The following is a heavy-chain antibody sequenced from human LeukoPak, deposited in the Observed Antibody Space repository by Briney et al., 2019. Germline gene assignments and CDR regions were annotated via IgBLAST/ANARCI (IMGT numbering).Heavy chain of an antibody. J-gene: IGHJ4*02. CDR2: INTDGSRT. Sequence: GGSLRLSCAASGFTFSSYAMSWVRQAPGKGLVWVSRINTDGSRTDYADFVKGRFTISRDHAKNTLYLQMNRLSAEDTAMYYCARSMSGSRELWGQGTLVTVSS. D-gene: IGHD1-26*01. CDR1: GFTFSSYA. CDR3: ARSMSGSREL. V-gene: IGHV3-74*01.